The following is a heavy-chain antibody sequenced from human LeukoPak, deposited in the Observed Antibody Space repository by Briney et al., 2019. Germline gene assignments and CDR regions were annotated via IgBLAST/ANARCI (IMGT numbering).Heavy chain of an antibody. CDR1: GFTFSSYS. D-gene: IGHD3-10*01. CDR2: ISSSSSYI. V-gene: IGHV3-21*01. Sequence: GGSLRLSCAASGFTFSSYSMNWVRQAPGKGLEWVSSISSSSSYIYYADSVKGRFTISRDNAKNSLYLQLNSLRAEDTAVYYCARDLLLYFGEVTMAFDYWDLGTLVTVSS. CDR3: ARDLLLYFGEVTMAFDY. J-gene: IGHJ4*02.